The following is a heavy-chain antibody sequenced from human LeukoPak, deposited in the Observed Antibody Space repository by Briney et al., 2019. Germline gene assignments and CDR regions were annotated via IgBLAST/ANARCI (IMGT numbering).Heavy chain of an antibody. D-gene: IGHD5-12*01. CDR2: INYSGRT. CDR3: ARHPGDSGYGQRSFDI. Sequence: SETLSLTCSVSGGPISSYFWSWIRQPPGKGLEWIGYINYSGRTNYNPSLKSRITMSIDTAKDQLSLKLRSVTAADTAVYYCARHPGDSGYGQRSFDIWGQGTMVTVSS. J-gene: IGHJ3*02. CDR1: GGPISSYF. V-gene: IGHV4-59*08.